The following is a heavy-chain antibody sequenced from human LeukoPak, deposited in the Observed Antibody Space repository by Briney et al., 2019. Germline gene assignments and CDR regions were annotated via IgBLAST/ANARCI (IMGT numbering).Heavy chain of an antibody. J-gene: IGHJ6*03. D-gene: IGHD2-2*02. CDR3: ATRWGCTSTSCYTEGLDYNYYYMDV. CDR2: IKQDGSEK. CDR1: GFTLSSYL. V-gene: IGHV3-7*03. Sequence: SGGPLRLSCAASGFTLSSYLMNGVRQAPGKGLEGVANIKQDGSEKNYVDSVKSRFTISRDNSKNTLYLQINSLRAEDTAVYYCATRWGCTSTSCYTEGLDYNYYYMDVWGKGTPVTVSS.